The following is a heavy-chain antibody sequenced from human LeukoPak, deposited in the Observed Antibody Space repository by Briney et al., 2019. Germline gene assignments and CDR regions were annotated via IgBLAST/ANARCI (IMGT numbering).Heavy chain of an antibody. CDR2: IESKTDGGTT. D-gene: IGHD3-10*01. V-gene: IGHV3-15*04. CDR1: GFPLSSYA. CDR3: TTYGSGRKFDY. Sequence: GGSLRLSCAAFGFPLSSYAMSWVRQIPGKGLEWVGRIESKTDGGTTDYAAPVKGRFTISRDDSTNTLYLQMNSLKSEDTAVYYCTTYGSGRKFDYWGQGILVTVSS. J-gene: IGHJ4*02.